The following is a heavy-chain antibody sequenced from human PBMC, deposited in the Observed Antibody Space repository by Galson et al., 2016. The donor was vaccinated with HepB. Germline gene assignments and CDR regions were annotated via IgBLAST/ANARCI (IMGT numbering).Heavy chain of an antibody. Sequence: SLRLSCAASGFTFSDRAMTWVRQAPGKGLEWVSVIYYDGSTYYSDSVKDRFTISRDTSTNTLYLQMNTLRDDDTAIYYCARDFRDGYARCLDTWGQGTLVSVSS. CDR1: GFTFSDRA. CDR2: IYYDGST. V-gene: IGHV3-53*01. CDR3: ARDFRDGYARCLDT. D-gene: IGHD5-24*01. J-gene: IGHJ5*02.